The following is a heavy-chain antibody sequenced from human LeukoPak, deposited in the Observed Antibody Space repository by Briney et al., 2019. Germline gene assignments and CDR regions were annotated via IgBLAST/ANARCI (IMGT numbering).Heavy chain of an antibody. Sequence: SETLSLTCTVSGGSISSYYWSWIRQPPGKGLEWIGYIYYSGSTNYNPSLKSRVTISVDTSKNQFSLKLSSVTAADTAVYYCARVRSRDGYLYFDYWGQGTLVTVTS. V-gene: IGHV4-59*01. CDR3: ARVRSRDGYLYFDY. D-gene: IGHD5-24*01. CDR1: GGSISSYY. J-gene: IGHJ4*02. CDR2: IYYSGST.